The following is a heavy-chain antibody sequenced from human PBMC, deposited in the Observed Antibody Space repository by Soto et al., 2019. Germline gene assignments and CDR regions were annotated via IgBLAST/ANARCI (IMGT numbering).Heavy chain of an antibody. V-gene: IGHV1-69*01. J-gene: IGHJ4*02. CDR3: ARDRGYCSGGSCYTGGYFDY. Sequence: QVQLVQSGAEVKKPGSSVRVSCKASGGTFSSYAISWVRQAPGQGLEWMGGIIPIFGTANYAQKFQGRVTITADESTSTAYMELSSLRSEDTAVYYCARDRGYCSGGSCYTGGYFDYWGQGTLVTVSS. CDR1: GGTFSSYA. D-gene: IGHD2-15*01. CDR2: IIPIFGTA.